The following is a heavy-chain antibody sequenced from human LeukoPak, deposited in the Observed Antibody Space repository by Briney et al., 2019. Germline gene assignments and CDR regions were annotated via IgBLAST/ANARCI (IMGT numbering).Heavy chain of an antibody. Sequence: GGSLRLSCAASGFTFSSYWMHWVRQAPGKGLVWVSRINTDGSSTSYADSVKGRFTISRDNAKNTLYLQMNSLRAEDTAVYYCARDPSEVHYGSGSYYSQRYWGQGTLVTVSS. V-gene: IGHV3-74*01. J-gene: IGHJ4*02. CDR1: GFTFSSYW. CDR2: INTDGSST. D-gene: IGHD3-10*01. CDR3: ARDPSEVHYGSGSYYSQRY.